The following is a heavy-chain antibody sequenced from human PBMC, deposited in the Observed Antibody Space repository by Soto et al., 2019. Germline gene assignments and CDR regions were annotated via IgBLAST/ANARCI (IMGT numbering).Heavy chain of an antibody. Sequence: PSETLSLTCTVSGGSISSSSYYWGWIRQPPGKGMEWIGSIYYSGSTYYNPSLKSRVTISVDTSKNQFSLKLSSVTAADTAVYYCARRWMYYDILTGRLHDAFDIWGQGTMVT. J-gene: IGHJ3*02. CDR1: GGSISSSSYY. V-gene: IGHV4-39*01. CDR2: IYYSGST. D-gene: IGHD3-9*01. CDR3: ARRWMYYDILTGRLHDAFDI.